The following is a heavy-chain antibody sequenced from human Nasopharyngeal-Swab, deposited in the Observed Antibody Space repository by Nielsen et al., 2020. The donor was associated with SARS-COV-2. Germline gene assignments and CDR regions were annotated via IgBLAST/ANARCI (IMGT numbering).Heavy chain of an antibody. CDR3: ARGLVLLWFGESITFDY. J-gene: IGHJ4*02. Sequence: GESLKISCAASGFTFSSYWMHWVRQAPGKGLVWVSRINSDGSSTSYADSVKGRFTISRDNAKNTLYLQMNSLRAEDTAVYYCARGLVLLWFGESITFDYWGQGTLVTVSS. CDR2: INSDGSST. V-gene: IGHV3-74*01. CDR1: GFTFSSYW. D-gene: IGHD3-10*01.